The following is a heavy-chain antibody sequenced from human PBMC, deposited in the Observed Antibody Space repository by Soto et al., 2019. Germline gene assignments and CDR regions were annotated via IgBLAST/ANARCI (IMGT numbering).Heavy chain of an antibody. V-gene: IGHV1-69*02. J-gene: IGHJ6*03. CDR2: IIPILGIA. CDR3: SSGRLYYYYMDV. Sequence: QVQLVQSGAEVKKPGSSVKVSCKASGGTFSSYTISWVRQAPGQGLEWMGRIIPILGIANYAQKFQGRVTITADKSTSTAYMELSRLRSEDTAVYYCSSGRLYYYYMDVWGKGTTVTVSS. CDR1: GGTFSSYT.